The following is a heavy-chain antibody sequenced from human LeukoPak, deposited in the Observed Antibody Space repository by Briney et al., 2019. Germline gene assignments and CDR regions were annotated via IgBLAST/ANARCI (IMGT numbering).Heavy chain of an antibody. V-gene: IGHV4-59*01. Sequence: PSETLSLTRTVPGGSISSYYWSWIRQPPGEGLEGIGYIYYSGSTNYNPSLTSRVTISLDTSKNQFSLKLNSVTAADTAVYYCARRVVVVTANDKSDAFDVWGQGTVVTVSS. J-gene: IGHJ3*01. CDR2: IYYSGST. CDR3: ARRVVVVTANDKSDAFDV. D-gene: IGHD2-21*02. CDR1: GGSISSYY.